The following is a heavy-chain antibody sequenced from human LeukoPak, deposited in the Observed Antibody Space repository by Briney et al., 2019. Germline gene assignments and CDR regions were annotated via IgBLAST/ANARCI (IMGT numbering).Heavy chain of an antibody. D-gene: IGHD6-13*01. Sequence: SETLSLTCTVSGHSLSGSSYSWGWIRQPPGKGLEWIGYIYYSGSTNYNPSLKSRVTISVDTSKNQFSLKLSSVTAADTAVYYCARDVPRIAAAGTVWYFDLWGRGTLVTVSS. CDR3: ARDVPRIAAAGTVWYFDL. V-gene: IGHV4-61*01. CDR1: GHSLSGSSYS. CDR2: IYYSGST. J-gene: IGHJ2*01.